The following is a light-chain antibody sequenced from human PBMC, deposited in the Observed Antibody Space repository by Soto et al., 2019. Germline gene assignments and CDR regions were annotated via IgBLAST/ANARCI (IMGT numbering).Light chain of an antibody. CDR2: DAT. CDR1: QSVGSY. CDR3: LQRASWPHT. Sequence: VLTQSPANLSLSPGESAALSCRASQSVGSYLAWLQQVPGQAPRLLIYDATNRANGIPAKFRGSGSGTEFTLTISSLEPEDFALYFCLQRASWPHTFGPGTKVEIK. J-gene: IGKJ3*01. V-gene: IGKV3-11*01.